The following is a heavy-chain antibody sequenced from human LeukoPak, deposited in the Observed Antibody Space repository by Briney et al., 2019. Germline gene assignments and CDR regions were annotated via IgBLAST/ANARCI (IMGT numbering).Heavy chain of an antibody. CDR3: ARHAPIGGAVAGTGWFDP. D-gene: IGHD6-19*01. Sequence: PSETLSLTCTVSGGSISSSSYYWGWIRQPPGKGLEWIGSIYYSGSAYYNPSLKSRVTISVDTSKNQFSLKLSSMTAADTAVYYCARHAPIGGAVAGTGWFDPWGQGTLVTVSS. CDR1: GGSISSSSYY. J-gene: IGHJ5*02. CDR2: IYYSGSA. V-gene: IGHV4-39*01.